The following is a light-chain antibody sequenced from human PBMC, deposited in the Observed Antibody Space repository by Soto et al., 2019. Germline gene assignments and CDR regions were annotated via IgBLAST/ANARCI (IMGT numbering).Light chain of an antibody. CDR3: SSYTSSSSYV. CDR2: DVS. CDR1: SIDLGGYNY. V-gene: IGLV2-14*01. Sequence: QSVLTQPAPVSGSAGQAITISCTGTSIDLGGYNYVSWNQQHPGKVPELMIYDVSNRPSGVSNRFSGSKSGNTASLTISGLQAEDEADYYCSSYTSSSSYVFGTGT. J-gene: IGLJ1*01.